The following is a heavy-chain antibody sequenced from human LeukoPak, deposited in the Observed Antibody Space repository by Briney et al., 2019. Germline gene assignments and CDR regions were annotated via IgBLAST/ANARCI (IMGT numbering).Heavy chain of an antibody. CDR3: ARERDHSSGWYVRWLRDYYYYMDV. Sequence: ASVKVSCTASRYTFTGYYMHWVRQAPGHGLEWMGWINLNSGGADYAQKFQGRVTITRDPSISTAYMELSRLRSDDTAVYDCARERDHSSGWYVRWLRDYYYYMDVWGKGTTVTVSS. D-gene: IGHD6-19*01. V-gene: IGHV1-2*02. CDR2: INLNSGGA. J-gene: IGHJ6*03. CDR1: RYTFTGYY.